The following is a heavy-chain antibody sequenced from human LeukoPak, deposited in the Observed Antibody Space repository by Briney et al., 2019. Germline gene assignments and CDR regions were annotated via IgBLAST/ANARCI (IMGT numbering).Heavy chain of an antibody. CDR2: IYYSGSA. V-gene: IGHV4-59*08. J-gene: IGHJ3*02. Sequence: PSETLSLTCTHSGGSISSYYWSWIRQPPGKGLEWVGYIYYSGSANYNPSLTSRATISLDKSKKQFSLKLSSVTAADTAVYYFAGRTVATSGPFDIWGQGTMVTVPS. CDR1: GGSISSYY. D-gene: IGHD4-17*01. CDR3: AGRTVATSGPFDI.